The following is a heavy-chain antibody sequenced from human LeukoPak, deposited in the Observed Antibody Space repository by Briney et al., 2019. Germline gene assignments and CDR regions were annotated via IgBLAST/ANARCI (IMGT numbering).Heavy chain of an antibody. Sequence: GASVKVSCKASGGTFSSYAISWVRQAPGQGLEWMGGIIPIFGTANYAQKLQGRVTMTTDTSTSTAYMELRSLRSDDTAVYYCASSLRWELRAAFDIWGQGTMVTVSS. D-gene: IGHD1-26*01. V-gene: IGHV1-69*05. CDR1: GGTFSSYA. J-gene: IGHJ3*02. CDR2: IIPIFGTA. CDR3: ASSLRWELRAAFDI.